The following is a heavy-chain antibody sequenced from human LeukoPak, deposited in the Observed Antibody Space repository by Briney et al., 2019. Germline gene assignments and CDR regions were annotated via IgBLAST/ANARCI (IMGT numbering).Heavy chain of an antibody. CDR1: GGSISSGSYY. V-gene: IGHV4-61*02. CDR3: ARSPYDFWSGYNYYFDY. CDR2: IYTSGST. J-gene: IGHJ4*02. D-gene: IGHD3-3*01. Sequence: PSETLSLTCTVSGGSISSGSYYWSWIRQPAGKGLEWIGRIYTSGSTNYNPSLKSRVTISVDTSKNQFSLKLSSVTAADTAVYYCARSPYDFWSGYNYYFDYWGQGTLVTVSS.